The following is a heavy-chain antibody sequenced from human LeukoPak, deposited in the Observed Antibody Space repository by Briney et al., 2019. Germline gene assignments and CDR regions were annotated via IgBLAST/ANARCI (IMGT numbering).Heavy chain of an antibody. Sequence: ASVKVSCKTSGYNFIVYYIHWLRQAPGHGLEWMGWIDPRTGDTHYAQQFRDRFSLTRDTSSSTAYMDLSRLTSDDTALYFCAKDWEMRYWQGGFDSWGQGTLLTVSS. CDR2: IDPRTGDT. J-gene: IGHJ4*02. V-gene: IGHV1-2*02. CDR3: AKDWEMRYWQGGFDS. D-gene: IGHD2-15*01. CDR1: GYNFIVYY.